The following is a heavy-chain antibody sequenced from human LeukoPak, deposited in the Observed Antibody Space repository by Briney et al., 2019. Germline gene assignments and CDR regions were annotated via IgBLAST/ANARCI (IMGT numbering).Heavy chain of an antibody. CDR2: ISWNSGSI. CDR3: AKDYGGNYWYFDL. J-gene: IGHJ2*01. CDR1: GFTFDDYA. D-gene: IGHD4-23*01. V-gene: IGHV3-9*01. Sequence: GGSLRLSCAASGFTFDDYAMHWVRQAPGKGLEWVSGISWNSGSIGYADSVKGRFTISRDNAKNSLYLQMNSLRAEDTALYYCAKDYGGNYWYFDLWGRSTLVTVSS.